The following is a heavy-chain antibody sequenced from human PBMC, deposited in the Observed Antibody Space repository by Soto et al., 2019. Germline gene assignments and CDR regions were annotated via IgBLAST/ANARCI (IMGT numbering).Heavy chain of an antibody. CDR3: AKSRLTESHKNTYYDFWSGYDPHTKAILNPPDY. Sequence: GGSLRLSCAASGFTFSSYAMSWVRQAPGKGLEWVSAISGSGGSTYYADSVKGRFTISRDNSKNTLYLQMNSLRAEDTAVYYCAKSRLTESHKNTYYDFWSGYDPHTKAILNPPDYWGQGTLVTVSS. CDR1: GFTFSSYA. D-gene: IGHD3-3*01. V-gene: IGHV3-23*01. CDR2: ISGSGGST. J-gene: IGHJ4*02.